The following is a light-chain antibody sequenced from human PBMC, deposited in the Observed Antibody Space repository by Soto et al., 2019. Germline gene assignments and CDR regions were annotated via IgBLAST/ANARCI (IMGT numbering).Light chain of an antibody. CDR3: QQYGSSGT. CDR2: NVS. CDR1: QSVSSAY. V-gene: IGKV3-20*01. Sequence: EIVLRQSRGTLSLSPGERATLSCRASQSVSSAYLAWYQQKPGQAPRLLIYNVSRRATGVPARFSGSGSGTDFTLTISRLEPEDFAVYYCQQYGSSGTFGQGTKVDIK. J-gene: IGKJ1*01.